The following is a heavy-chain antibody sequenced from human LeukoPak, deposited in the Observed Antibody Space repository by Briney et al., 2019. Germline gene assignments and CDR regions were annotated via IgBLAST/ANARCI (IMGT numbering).Heavy chain of an antibody. CDR3: AKGKGYCSSTSCYLHYYYYMDV. Sequence: GSLRLSCAASGFTFSSYGMSWVRQAPGKGLEWVSAISGSGGSTYYADSVKGRFTISRDNSKNTLYLQMNSLRAEDTAVYYCAKGKGYCSSTSCYLHYYYYMDVWGKGTTVTISS. CDR2: ISGSGGST. V-gene: IGHV3-23*01. D-gene: IGHD2-2*01. CDR1: GFTFSSYG. J-gene: IGHJ6*03.